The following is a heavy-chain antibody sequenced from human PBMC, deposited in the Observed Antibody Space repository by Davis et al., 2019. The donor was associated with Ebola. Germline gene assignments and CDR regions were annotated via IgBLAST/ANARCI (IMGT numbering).Heavy chain of an antibody. V-gene: IGHV3-23*01. CDR2: ISGSGGST. D-gene: IGHD2-2*01. J-gene: IGHJ6*02. CDR3: AKDRSEYQLLKTEYGMDV. Sequence: PGGSLRLSCAASGFTFSSYAMSWVRQAPGKGLEWVSAISGSGGSTYYADSVKGRFTISRDNAKNTLYLQMNSLRAEDTAVYYCAKDRSEYQLLKTEYGMDVWGQGTTVTVSS. CDR1: GFTFSSYA.